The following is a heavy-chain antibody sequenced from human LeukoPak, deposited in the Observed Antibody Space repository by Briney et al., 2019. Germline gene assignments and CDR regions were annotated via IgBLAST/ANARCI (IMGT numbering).Heavy chain of an antibody. CDR2: INHSGST. J-gene: IGHJ4*02. V-gene: IGHV4-34*01. CDR3: ARDSYYYGSGIDY. Sequence: SETLSLTCAVYGGSFSGYYWSWIRQPPGKGLEWIGEINHSGSTNYNPSLKSRVTISVDTSQNQFSLNLNPVTAADTAVYYCARDSYYYGSGIDYWGQGTLVTVSS. D-gene: IGHD3-10*01. CDR1: GGSFSGYY.